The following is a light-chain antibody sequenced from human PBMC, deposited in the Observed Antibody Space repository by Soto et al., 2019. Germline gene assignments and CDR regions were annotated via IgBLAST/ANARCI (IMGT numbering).Light chain of an antibody. CDR3: SSYTASSTRV. CDR2: EVR. CDR1: SSDVGAYDF. J-gene: IGLJ1*01. Sequence: QSVLTQPASVSGSPGQSITISCTGTSSDVGAYDFVSWYQQHPDKAPKLMIYEVRNRPSGVSNRFSGSKSVNTATLTISGLQAEDEADYSCSSYTASSTRVFGTGTKVTVL. V-gene: IGLV2-14*03.